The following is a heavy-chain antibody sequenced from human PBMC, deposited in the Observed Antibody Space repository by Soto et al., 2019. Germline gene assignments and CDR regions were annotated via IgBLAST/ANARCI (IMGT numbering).Heavy chain of an antibody. CDR2: IIPIFGTA. V-gene: IGHV1-69*01. CDR1: GGTFSSYA. J-gene: IGHJ2*01. D-gene: IGHD6-13*01. Sequence: QVQLVQSGAEVKKPGSSVKVSCKASGGTFSSYAISWVRQAPGQGLEWMGGIIPIFGTANYAQKFQGRVTITEDESTSTAYMELRCLRSEDTAVYYCARAPTKYSSSWTSASEFDLWGRGTLVTVSS. CDR3: ARAPTKYSSSWTSASEFDL.